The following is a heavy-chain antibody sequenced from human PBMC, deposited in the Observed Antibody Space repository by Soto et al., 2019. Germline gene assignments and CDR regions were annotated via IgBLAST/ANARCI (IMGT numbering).Heavy chain of an antibody. V-gene: IGHV4-4*02. CDR3: ATRGGCGSSTSCYFGFVY. Sequence: PSETLSLTCAVPGGSISSSNWWSWVRQPPGKGLEWIGEIYHSGSTNYNPSLKSRVTISVDKSKNQFSLKLSSVTAADTAVYYCATRGGCGSSTSCYFGFVYWGQGTLVTVPS. J-gene: IGHJ4*02. CDR2: IYHSGST. D-gene: IGHD2-2*01. CDR1: GGSISSSNW.